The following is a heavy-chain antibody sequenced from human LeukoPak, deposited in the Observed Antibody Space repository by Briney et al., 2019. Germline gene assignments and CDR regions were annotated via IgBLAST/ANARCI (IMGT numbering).Heavy chain of an antibody. D-gene: IGHD5-24*01. CDR3: ARGEGYNYAY. J-gene: IGHJ4*02. CDR1: GYTFNTYG. CDR2: ISTYNGNT. V-gene: IGHV1-18*01. Sequence: GASVKVSCKASGYTFNTYGLSWVRQAPGQGLEWMGWISTYNGNTNYAQKFQGRVTMTTDTSTTTAYMELRSLRSDDTAMYYCARGEGYNYAYWGQGTLVSVSS.